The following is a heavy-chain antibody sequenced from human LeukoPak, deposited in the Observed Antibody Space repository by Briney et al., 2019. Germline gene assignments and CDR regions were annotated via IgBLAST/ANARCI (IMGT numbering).Heavy chain of an antibody. J-gene: IGHJ4*02. CDR3: AKRLPMALGYFDY. Sequence: GGSLRLSGAASGFTFSSYPMSWVAAAPGKGLEWVSAISGSGGSTYYADSVKGRFTISRDNSKNTLYLQMNSLRAEDTAVYYCAKRLPMALGYFDYWGQGTLVTVSS. CDR1: GFTFSSYP. V-gene: IGHV3-23*01. CDR2: ISGSGGST. D-gene: IGHD2-8*01.